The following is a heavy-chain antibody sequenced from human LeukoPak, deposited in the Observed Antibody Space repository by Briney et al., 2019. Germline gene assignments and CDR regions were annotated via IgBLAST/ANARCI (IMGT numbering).Heavy chain of an antibody. D-gene: IGHD4-23*01. Sequence: GASVKVSCKASGYTFTSYGISWVRQAPGQGLEWMGWISAYNGNTNYAQKLQGRVTMTTDTSTSTAYMELRSLRSDDTAVYYCARDKTTVVNLGYFQHWGQGTLVTVSS. J-gene: IGHJ1*01. CDR2: ISAYNGNT. V-gene: IGHV1-18*01. CDR3: ARDKTTVVNLGYFQH. CDR1: GYTFTSYG.